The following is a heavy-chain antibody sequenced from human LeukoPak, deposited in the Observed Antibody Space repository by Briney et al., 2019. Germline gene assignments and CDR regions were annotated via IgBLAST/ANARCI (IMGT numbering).Heavy chain of an antibody. CDR1: GGSIINYY. Sequence: PSETLSLTCTVSGGSIINYYWSWIRQPPGKGLEWIGYIYYDGSTNFNPSLKSRVAISVDTSKNQFSLKLSSVTAADTAVYYCARSPGALGWYFDLWGRGTLVTVSS. CDR3: ARSPGALGWYFDL. V-gene: IGHV4-59*08. J-gene: IGHJ2*01. D-gene: IGHD3-10*01. CDR2: IYYDGST.